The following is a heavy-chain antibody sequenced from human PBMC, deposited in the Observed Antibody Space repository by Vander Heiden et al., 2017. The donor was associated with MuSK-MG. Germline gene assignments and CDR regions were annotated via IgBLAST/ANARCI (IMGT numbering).Heavy chain of an antibody. D-gene: IGHD6-13*01. J-gene: IGHJ6*03. CDR1: GGSFSGYY. CDR2: INHSGST. Sequence: QVQLQQWGAGLLKPSETLSLTCAVYGGSFSGYYWSWIRQPPGKGLEWIREINHSGSTNYNPSLKSRVTISVDTSKNQFSLKLSSVTAADTAVYYCARGRGSSSWFYYYYYYMDVWGKGTTVTVSS. CDR3: ARGRGSSSWFYYYYYYMDV. V-gene: IGHV4-34*01.